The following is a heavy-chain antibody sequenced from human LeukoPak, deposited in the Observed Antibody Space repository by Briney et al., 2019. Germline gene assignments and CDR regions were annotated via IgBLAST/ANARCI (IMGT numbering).Heavy chain of an antibody. CDR3: ASGARFGELLYPFDY. CDR2: IIPILGIA. D-gene: IGHD3-10*02. Sequence: SSVKVSFKASGGTFSSYAISWVRQAPGQGLEWMGRIIPILGIANYAQKFQGRVTITADKSTSTAYMELSSLRSEDTAVYYCASGARFGELLYPFDYWGQGTLVTVSS. CDR1: GGTFSSYA. J-gene: IGHJ4*02. V-gene: IGHV1-69*04.